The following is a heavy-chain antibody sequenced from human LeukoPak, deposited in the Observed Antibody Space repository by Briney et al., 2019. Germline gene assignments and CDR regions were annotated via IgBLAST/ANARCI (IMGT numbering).Heavy chain of an antibody. CDR3: TRVTYYYDNSGYFHFDS. V-gene: IGHV3-49*04. J-gene: IGHJ4*02. Sequence: GSLRLSCTTSGFTFGDYAMGWVRQAPGKGLEWVSFIRRKAHGGTTEYAASVKGRFSSSRDDSKSIAYLQMNSLKTEDTAVYFCTRVTYYYDNSGYFHFDSWGQGSLVTVSS. CDR1: GFTFGDYA. D-gene: IGHD3-22*01. CDR2: IRRKAHGGTT.